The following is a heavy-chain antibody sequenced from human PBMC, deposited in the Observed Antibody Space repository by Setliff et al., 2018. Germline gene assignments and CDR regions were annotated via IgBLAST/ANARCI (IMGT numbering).Heavy chain of an antibody. CDR3: ARGKIRITMIVVPTGGAFDI. Sequence: SETLSLTCTVSGGSISSSSYYWSWIRQPPGKGLEWIGEILHSGSNHYSPSLESRLTISVDTSKNQFSLKLSSVTAADTAVYYCARGKIRITMIVVPTGGAFDIWGQGTMVTVSS. V-gene: IGHV4-39*07. CDR1: GGSISSSSYY. CDR2: ILHSGSN. D-gene: IGHD3-22*01. J-gene: IGHJ3*02.